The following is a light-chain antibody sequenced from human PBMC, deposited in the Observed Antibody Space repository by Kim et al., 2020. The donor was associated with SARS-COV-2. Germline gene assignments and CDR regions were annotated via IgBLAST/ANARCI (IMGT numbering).Light chain of an antibody. Sequence: LSVSPGERATLPCRANQTISNNLAWYQQKPGQAPRLLIYGASTRATDIPARFTGSGSGTEFTLTISGLQSDDFAIYYCQQYNKRYTFGQGTKLEI. J-gene: IGKJ2*01. CDR1: QTISNN. CDR3: QQYNKRYT. CDR2: GAS. V-gene: IGKV3-15*01.